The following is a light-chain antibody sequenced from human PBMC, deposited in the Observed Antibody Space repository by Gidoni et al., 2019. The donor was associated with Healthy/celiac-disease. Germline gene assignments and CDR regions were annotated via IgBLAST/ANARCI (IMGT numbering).Light chain of an antibody. J-gene: IGKJ5*01. CDR2: GAS. CDR1: QSVSSSY. V-gene: IGKV3-20*01. Sequence: LMPSPGTLSLSPGESAPLSCRASQSVSSSYFAWYQQKPGHAPRLLIYGASSRATGSPNRFSGSGSGTDFTLTISRLEPEDFAVYYCQQYGSSPPITFGQGTRLEIK. CDR3: QQYGSSPPIT.